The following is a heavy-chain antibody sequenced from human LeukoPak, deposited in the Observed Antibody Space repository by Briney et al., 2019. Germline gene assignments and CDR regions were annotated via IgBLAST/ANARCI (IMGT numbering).Heavy chain of an antibody. J-gene: IGHJ3*02. CDR3: ARHRGRGSYYYAFDI. D-gene: IGHD1-26*01. Sequence: SETLSLTCAVSGFSFSSNYYWGWIRQPPGKGLEWIRSIYDSVCTYYNPSLKSRVTMSLDTSKNQFSLKLTSVTAADTAVYYCARHRGRGSYYYAFDIWGQGTMVTVSS. CDR1: GFSFSSNYY. V-gene: IGHV4-38-2*01. CDR2: IYDSVCT.